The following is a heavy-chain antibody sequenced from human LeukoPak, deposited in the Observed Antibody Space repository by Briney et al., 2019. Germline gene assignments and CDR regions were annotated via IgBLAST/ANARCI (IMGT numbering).Heavy chain of an antibody. V-gene: IGHV1-69*13. Sequence: ASVKVSCKASGGTFSSYAISWVRQAPGQGLEWMGGIIPIFGTANYAQKFQGRVTITADESTSTAYMELSSLRSEDTAVYYCARWKTDYDYVWGSYRCADYFDYWGQGTLVTVSS. D-gene: IGHD3-16*02. CDR3: ARWKTDYDYVWGSYRCADYFDY. CDR1: GGTFSSYA. J-gene: IGHJ4*02. CDR2: IIPIFGTA.